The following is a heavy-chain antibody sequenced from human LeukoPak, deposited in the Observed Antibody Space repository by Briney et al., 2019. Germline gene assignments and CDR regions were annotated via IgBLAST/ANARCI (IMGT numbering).Heavy chain of an antibody. CDR2: ISSSSSYI. Sequence: GGSLRLSCAASGFTFSSYSMNWVRQAPGKGMEWVSSISSSSSYIYYADSVKDRFTISRDNAKNSLYLQMNSLRAEDTAVYYCARDLSGPRDYWGQGTLVTVSS. V-gene: IGHV3-21*01. D-gene: IGHD3-3*01. CDR3: ARDLSGPRDY. CDR1: GFTFSSYS. J-gene: IGHJ4*02.